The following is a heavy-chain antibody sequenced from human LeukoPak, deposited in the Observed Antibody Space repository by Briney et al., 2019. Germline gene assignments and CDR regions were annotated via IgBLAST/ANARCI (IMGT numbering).Heavy chain of an antibody. D-gene: IGHD3-16*01. CDR2: INTDGSST. Sequence: GGSLRLSCAASGFTFCTYRMHWVRQTPGKGLFWVSLINTDGSSTTYADSVRGRFTVSRDNAKNTLYLQMNSLRAEDTSVYYCARERAYNYFDYWGQGALVTVSS. CDR3: ARERAYNYFDY. J-gene: IGHJ4*02. CDR1: GFTFCTYR. V-gene: IGHV3-74*01.